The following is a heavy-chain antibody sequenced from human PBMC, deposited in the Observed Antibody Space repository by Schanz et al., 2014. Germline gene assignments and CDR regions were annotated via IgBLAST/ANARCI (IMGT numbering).Heavy chain of an antibody. CDR3: ARDMVENWFDS. V-gene: IGHV4-61*02. CDR2: IYSTGST. J-gene: IGHJ5*01. D-gene: IGHD3-10*01. CDR1: GGSISSGSYY. Sequence: QVQLQESGPGLVKPSQTLSLTCTVSGGSISSGSYYWSWIRQPAGKGLEWIGRIYSTGSTNYNPSLKSRVTISKDTSKTHFPLKLTSVTAADTAVYYCARDMVENWFDSWGQGTLVTVSS.